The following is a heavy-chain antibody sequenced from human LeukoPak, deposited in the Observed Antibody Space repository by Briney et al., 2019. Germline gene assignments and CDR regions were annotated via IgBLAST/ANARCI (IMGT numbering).Heavy chain of an antibody. CDR2: INHSGGA. CDR1: GGSFSGYY. V-gene: IGHV4-34*01. CDR3: ARRAPDWGAPDAFDI. J-gene: IGHJ3*02. Sequence: PSETLSLTCAVYGGSFSGYYWSWIRQPPGKGLEWIGEINHSGGANYNPSLKSRVTISVDTSKNQFSLKLTSVTAADTAVYYCARRAPDWGAPDAFDIWGQGTMVTVSS. D-gene: IGHD7-27*01.